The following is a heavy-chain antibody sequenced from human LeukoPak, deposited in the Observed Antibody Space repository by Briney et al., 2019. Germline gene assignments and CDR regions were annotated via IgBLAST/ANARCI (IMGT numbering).Heavy chain of an antibody. J-gene: IGHJ4*02. CDR1: GGSISSSDW. CDR2: IHHSGST. V-gene: IGHV4-4*02. D-gene: IGHD3-10*01. Sequence: SETLSLTCAVSGGSISSSDWWAWVRQSPGKGLEWIGQIHHSGSTNYNPSLKSRVTISVDKSKNQFSLKLSSVTAADTAVYYCARAHGSGSYFFDYWGQGTLVTVSS. CDR3: ARAHGSGSYFFDY.